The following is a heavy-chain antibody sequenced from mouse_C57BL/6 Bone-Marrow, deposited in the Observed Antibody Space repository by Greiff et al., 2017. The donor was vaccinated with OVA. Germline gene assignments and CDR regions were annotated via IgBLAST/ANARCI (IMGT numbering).Heavy chain of an antibody. J-gene: IGHJ4*01. CDR3: LKRTAQANMDY. CDR2: IYPRSGNT. Sequence: QVQLQQSGAELARPGASVKLSCKASGYTFTSYGISWVKQRTGQGLEWIGEIYPRSGNTYYNEKFKGKATLTADKSSSTAYMELRSLTSEDAAVYFCLKRTAQANMDYWGQGTSVTVSS. V-gene: IGHV1-81*01. CDR1: GYTFTSYG. D-gene: IGHD3-2*02.